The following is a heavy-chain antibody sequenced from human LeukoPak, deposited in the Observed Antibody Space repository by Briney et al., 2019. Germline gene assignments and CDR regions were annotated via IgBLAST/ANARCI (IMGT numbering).Heavy chain of an antibody. V-gene: IGHV1-46*01. CDR1: GYTFTSYY. D-gene: IGHD1-1*01. J-gene: IGHJ6*02. CDR3: ARELEVPRYYYYYGMDV. Sequence: ASVKVSCKASGYTFTSYYMHWVRQAPGQGLEWMGIINPSGGSTSYAQKFQGRVTMTRDTSTSTVYMELSSLRSDDTAVYYCARELEVPRYYYYYGMDVWGQGTMVTVSS. CDR2: INPSGGST.